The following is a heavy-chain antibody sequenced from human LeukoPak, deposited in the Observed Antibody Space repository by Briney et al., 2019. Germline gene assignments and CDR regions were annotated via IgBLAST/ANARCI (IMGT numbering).Heavy chain of an antibody. J-gene: IGHJ5*02. CDR2: IYWDDDK. V-gene: IGHV2-5*02. CDR1: GFSLNTRGVG. Sequence: SGPTLVKPTQTLTLTCTFSGFSLNTRGVGVGWIRQPPGKALECLAVIYWDDDKRYSPSLKSRLTITKDTSKNQVVLRMTNMDPVDTATYYCALRAVSGTAVLGWFDPWGQGTLVTVSS. CDR3: ALRAVSGTAVLGWFDP. D-gene: IGHD6-19*01.